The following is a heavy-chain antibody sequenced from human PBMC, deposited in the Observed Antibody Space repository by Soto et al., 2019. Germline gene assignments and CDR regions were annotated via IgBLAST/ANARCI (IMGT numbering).Heavy chain of an antibody. D-gene: IGHD3-22*01. CDR2: IYYSGST. CDR3: ARMLTYYYDSSGYSDAFDI. Sequence: SETLSLTCTVSGGSISSYYWSWIRQPPGKGLEWIGYIYYSGSTNYNPSLKSRVTISVDTSKNQFSLKLSSVTAADTAVYYCARMLTYYYDSSGYSDAFDIWGQGTMVTVSS. CDR1: GGSISSYY. J-gene: IGHJ3*02. V-gene: IGHV4-59*01.